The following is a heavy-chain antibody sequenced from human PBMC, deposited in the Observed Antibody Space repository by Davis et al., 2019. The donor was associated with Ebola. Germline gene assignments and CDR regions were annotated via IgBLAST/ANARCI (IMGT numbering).Heavy chain of an antibody. D-gene: IGHD3-22*01. CDR2: ISGSGGST. Sequence: GESLKISCAASGFTFSSYAMSWVRQAPGKGLEWVSAISGSGGSTYYADSVKGRFTISRDNSKNTLYLQMNSLRAEDTAVYYCAKDPQQYYYDSSGLDYWGQGTLVTVSS. CDR3: AKDPQQYYYDSSGLDY. V-gene: IGHV3-23*01. J-gene: IGHJ4*02. CDR1: GFTFSSYA.